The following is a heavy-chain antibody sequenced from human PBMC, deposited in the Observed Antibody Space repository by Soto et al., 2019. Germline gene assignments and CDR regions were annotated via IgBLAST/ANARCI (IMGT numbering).Heavy chain of an antibody. Sequence: QVQLQQWGAGLLKPSETLSLTCAVYGWSFSGYYWSWIRQPPGKGLAWIGEINHSGSTNYNPSLKSRVPLSVDTSKNQFSLKLSSVTAADTAVYYCARGPDIVVVVAAHEAWFDPWGQGTLVTVSS. CDR2: INHSGST. V-gene: IGHV4-34*01. J-gene: IGHJ5*02. CDR1: GWSFSGYY. CDR3: ARGPDIVVVVAAHEAWFDP. D-gene: IGHD2-15*01.